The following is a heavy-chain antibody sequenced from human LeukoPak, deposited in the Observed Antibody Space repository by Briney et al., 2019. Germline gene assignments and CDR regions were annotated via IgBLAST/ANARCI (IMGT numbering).Heavy chain of an antibody. D-gene: IGHD3-22*01. J-gene: IGHJ4*02. CDR1: GFTFSTFR. Sequence: GGSLRLSCAASGFTFSTFRMYWVRQAPGKGLEWVALISDDGTNKYYADSVKGRFTISRDNSKNTLYLQMNSLRAEDTAVYYCAKDKDWTYYDSSGSYYFDYWGQGTLVTVSS. CDR3: AKDKDWTYYDSSGSYYFDY. V-gene: IGHV3-30*18. CDR2: ISDDGTNK.